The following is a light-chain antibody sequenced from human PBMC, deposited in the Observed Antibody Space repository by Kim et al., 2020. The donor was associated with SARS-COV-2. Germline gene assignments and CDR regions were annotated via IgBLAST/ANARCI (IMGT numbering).Light chain of an antibody. CDR2: EDN. CDR3: QSYDSSNHVV. V-gene: IGLV6-57*03. CDR1: SGIMASNY. J-gene: IGLJ2*01. Sequence: KTVTISCTRGSGIMASNYVQWYPQRPGSAPTTVIYEDNQRPSGVPDRFSGSIDSSSNSASLTISGLKTEDEADYYCQSYDSSNHVVFGGGTQLTVL.